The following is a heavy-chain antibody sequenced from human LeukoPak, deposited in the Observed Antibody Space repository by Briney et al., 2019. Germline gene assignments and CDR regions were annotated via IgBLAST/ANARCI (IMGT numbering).Heavy chain of an antibody. CDR1: GYTFTSYG. J-gene: IGHJ6*02. D-gene: IGHD1-26*01. CDR3: ARDLGGSEYYYYYYGMDV. V-gene: IGHV1-18*01. CDR2: ISAYNGNT. Sequence: GASVKVSCKASGYTFTSYGISWVRQAPGQGLEWMGWISAYNGNTNYAQKLQGRVTMTTDTSTSTAYMELRSLRSDDTAVYYCARDLGGSEYYYYYYGMDVWGQGTTVTVSS.